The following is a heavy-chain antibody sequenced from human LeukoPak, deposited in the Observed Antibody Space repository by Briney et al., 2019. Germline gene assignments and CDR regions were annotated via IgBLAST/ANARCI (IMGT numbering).Heavy chain of an antibody. Sequence: ASVKVSCKASRGTFSSYAISWVRQAPGQGLEWMGRIIPIIGIAKYAQKFQGRVTITADKYTSTAYMELSSLRSEDTAVYYCAADWNYATVDYWGQGTLVTVSS. D-gene: IGHD1-7*01. J-gene: IGHJ4*02. CDR3: AADWNYATVDY. CDR1: RGTFSSYA. V-gene: IGHV1-69*04. CDR2: IIPIIGIA.